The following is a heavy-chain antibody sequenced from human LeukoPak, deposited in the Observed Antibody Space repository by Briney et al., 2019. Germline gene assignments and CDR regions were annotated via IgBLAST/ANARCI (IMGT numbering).Heavy chain of an antibody. V-gene: IGHV3-64*01. CDR1: GFTFSSYA. J-gene: IGHJ4*02. Sequence: GGSLRLSCAASGFTFSSYAMHWVRQAPGKGLEYVSAISSNGGSTYYANSVKGRFTISRDNSKNTLYLQMGSLRAEDMAVYYCARDRRGWSFDYWGQGTLVTVSS. CDR2: ISSNGGST. CDR3: ARDRRGWSFDY. D-gene: IGHD6-19*01.